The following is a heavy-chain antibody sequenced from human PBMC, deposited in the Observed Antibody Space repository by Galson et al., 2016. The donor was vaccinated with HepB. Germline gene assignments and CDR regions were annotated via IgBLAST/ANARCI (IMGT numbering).Heavy chain of an antibody. CDR2: ISSSSTYI. V-gene: IGHV3-21*06. CDR1: GFTFSSYS. D-gene: IGHD1-14*01. Sequence: SLRLSCAASGFTFSSYSVNWVRQAPGKWLEWVSSISSSSTYIYYADSVKGRFTLSRDDAKNSLNLQMNSLRAEDTALYYCARTPGTYWFFDLWGRGTLVTVSS. J-gene: IGHJ2*01. CDR3: ARTPGTYWFFDL.